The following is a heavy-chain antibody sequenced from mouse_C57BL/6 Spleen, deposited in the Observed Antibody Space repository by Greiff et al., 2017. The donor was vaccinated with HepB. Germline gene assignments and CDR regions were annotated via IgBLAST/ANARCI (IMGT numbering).Heavy chain of an antibody. D-gene: IGHD1-1*01. CDR2: IDPEDGET. J-gene: IGHJ3*01. CDR3: AREFLDYYGSPPFAY. V-gene: IGHV14-2*01. CDR1: GFNIKDYY. Sequence: VQLKESGAELVKPGASVKLSCTASGFNIKDYYMHWVKQRTEQGLEWIGRIDPEDGETKYAPKFQGKATLTADTSSNTAYLQLSSLTSEDTAVYYCAREFLDYYGSPPFAYWGQGTLVTVSA.